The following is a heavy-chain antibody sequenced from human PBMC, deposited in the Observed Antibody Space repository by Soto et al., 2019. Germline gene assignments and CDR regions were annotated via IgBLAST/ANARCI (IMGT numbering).Heavy chain of an antibody. D-gene: IGHD3-10*01. J-gene: IGHJ4*02. CDR1: GGSISSCGYY. V-gene: IGHV4-31*03. CDR2: IYYSGST. Sequence: TLSLTCTVSGGSISSCGYYWSLIRQHPGKGLEWIGYIYYSGSTYYNPSLKSRVTISVDTSKNQFSLKLSSVTAADTAVYYCARVFMLGSYYYFDYWGQGTLVTVSS. CDR3: ARVFMLGSYYYFDY.